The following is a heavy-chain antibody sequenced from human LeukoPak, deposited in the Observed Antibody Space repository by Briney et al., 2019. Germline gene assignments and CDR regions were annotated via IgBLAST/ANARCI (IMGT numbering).Heavy chain of an antibody. Sequence: GGSLRLSCAASGFTFSSYAMHWVRQAPGKGLEWVAVISYDGSNNYYADSVKGRFTISRDNSKNTLYLQMNSLRAEDTAVYYCASSTIFGPFDYWGQGTLVTVSS. J-gene: IGHJ4*02. CDR3: ASSTIFGPFDY. V-gene: IGHV3-30-3*01. CDR2: ISYDGSNN. D-gene: IGHD3-3*01. CDR1: GFTFSSYA.